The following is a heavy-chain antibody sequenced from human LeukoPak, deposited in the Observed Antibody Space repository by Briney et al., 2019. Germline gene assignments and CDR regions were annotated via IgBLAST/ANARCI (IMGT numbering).Heavy chain of an antibody. CDR2: INPTVGDT. J-gene: IGHJ3*02. CDR1: GYTLTSCY. CDR3: ARYGFSSSWQGGWHAFDI. D-gene: IGHD6-13*01. Sequence: GASVKLSCNVSGYTLTSCYMHWVRHTPGQGLGWMGIINPTVGDTIYAQKFQGRVTMTRDMSTSTVYMELSSLRSDDTAVYYCARYGFSSSWQGGWHAFDIWGQGTMVTVSS. V-gene: IGHV1-46*01.